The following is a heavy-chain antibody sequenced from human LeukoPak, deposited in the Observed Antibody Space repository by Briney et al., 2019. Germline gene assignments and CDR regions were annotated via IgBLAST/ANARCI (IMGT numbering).Heavy chain of an antibody. Sequence: SETLSLTCTVSGGSISSSSAYWGWIRQPPGKGLEWVGSIYYSKNTYYNPSLKSRVTISADTSKNQFSLTLGSVSATDTAVYYCVSPRGFSYGYFDYWGQGTLVTVSS. CDR1: GGSISSSSAY. CDR2: IYYSKNT. D-gene: IGHD5-18*01. J-gene: IGHJ4*02. V-gene: IGHV4-39*01. CDR3: VSPRGFSYGYFDY.